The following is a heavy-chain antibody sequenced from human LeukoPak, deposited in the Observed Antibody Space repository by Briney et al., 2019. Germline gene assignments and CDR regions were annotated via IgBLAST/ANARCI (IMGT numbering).Heavy chain of an antibody. CDR2: INADNGGT. J-gene: IGHJ4*02. Sequence: ASVEVSCKASGYTFTGYYIHWVRQAPGQGLEWMGWINADNGGTRYAERFQGRVTMTRDTSISTAYMEPSRLTSDDTALYYCARGHCTNAVCRTFDYWGQGTLVTVSS. V-gene: IGHV1-2*02. D-gene: IGHD2-8*01. CDR3: ARGHCTNAVCRTFDY. CDR1: GYTFTGYY.